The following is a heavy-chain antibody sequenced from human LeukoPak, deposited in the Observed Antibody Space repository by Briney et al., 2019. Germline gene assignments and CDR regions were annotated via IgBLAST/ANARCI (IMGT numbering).Heavy chain of an antibody. CDR3: ARVSTGSEYFDY. CDR2: ISRSGSTI. J-gene: IGHJ4*02. V-gene: IGHV3-48*03. Sequence: GGSLRLSCAASGFTFSSYEMNWVRQAPGKGLEWVSYISRSGSTIFSADSVKGRFTTSRDNAKNSLSLQMNSLRAEDTAVYYCARVSTGSEYFDYWGQGTLVTVSS. CDR1: GFTFSSYE.